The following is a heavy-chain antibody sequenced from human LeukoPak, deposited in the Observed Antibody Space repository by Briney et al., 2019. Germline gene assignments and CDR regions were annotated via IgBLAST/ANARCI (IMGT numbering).Heavy chain of an antibody. J-gene: IGHJ4*02. CDR2: IYSGGST. V-gene: IGHV3-53*01. CDR3: ARHSSQHGVFDY. Sequence: GGSLRLSCAASGFTFSNYAMSWFRQAPGKGLEWVSVIYSGGSTYYADSVKGRFTISRDNSKNTLYLRMNSLRAEDTAVYYCARHSSQHGVFDYWGQGTLVTVSS. CDR1: GFTFSNYA. D-gene: IGHD6-19*01.